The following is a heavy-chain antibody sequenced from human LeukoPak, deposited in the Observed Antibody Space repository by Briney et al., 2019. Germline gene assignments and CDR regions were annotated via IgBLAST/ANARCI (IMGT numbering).Heavy chain of an antibody. CDR1: GFTFSSYE. V-gene: IGHV3-48*03. D-gene: IGHD2-2*01. J-gene: IGHJ4*02. CDR2: VSSSGSTI. CDR3: ARGDCSSTSCDSNFDY. Sequence: GGSLRLSCAASGFTFSSYEMSWVRQAPGKGLEWVSYVSSSGSTIYYADSVKGRFAISRDNAKNSLYLQMNSLRAEDTAVYYCARGDCSSTSCDSNFDYWGQGTLVTVSS.